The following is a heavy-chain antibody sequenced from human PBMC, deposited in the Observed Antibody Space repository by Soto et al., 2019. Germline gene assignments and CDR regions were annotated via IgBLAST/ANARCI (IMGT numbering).Heavy chain of an antibody. CDR2: INHSGIT. CDR1: GGSFSDYY. D-gene: IGHD3-3*01. V-gene: IGHV4-34*01. CDR3: AIGRLEWLLRGYGVDV. J-gene: IGHJ6*02. Sequence: SETLSLTCAVSGGSFSDYYGTWIRQSPGKGLEWIGEINHSGITYYNPSLKSRVTISVDTSKNEFSLKLRSVTAADTAMYYCAIGRLEWLLRGYGVDVWGQGTRVAVAS.